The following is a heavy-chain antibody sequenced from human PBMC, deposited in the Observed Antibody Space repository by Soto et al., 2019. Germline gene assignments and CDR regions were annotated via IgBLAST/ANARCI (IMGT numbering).Heavy chain of an antibody. V-gene: IGHV3-23*01. CDR2: ISGSGGTT. Sequence: EVQLLESGGGLVQPGGSLRLSCAASGFTFSNYAMSWVRQAPGKGLEWVSIISGSGGTTYHADSVKDRFTISRDNSKNTLFLQMSSLRAEDTAVYYCAKGVAVGFHFGSSTDIVYDPWGQGALVTVSS. D-gene: IGHD5-12*01. J-gene: IGHJ5*02. CDR1: GFTFSNYA. CDR3: AKGVAVGFHFGSSTDIVYDP.